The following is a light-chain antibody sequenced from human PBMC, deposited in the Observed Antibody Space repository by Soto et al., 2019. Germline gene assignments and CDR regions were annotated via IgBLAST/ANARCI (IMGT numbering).Light chain of an antibody. V-gene: IGLV1-47*01. CDR1: SSHIGSNY. CDR3: AAWDDSLSGRYV. Sequence: QSVLSQRPSASGTPRKSVTISCSGISSHIGSNYVYWYQELPGPAPKLRIDRNNHRPRGGADGFTGLNTATPSYFVTSGLRSEDEADYYCAAWDDSLSGRYVFGTGSKVTVL. CDR2: RNN. J-gene: IGLJ1*01.